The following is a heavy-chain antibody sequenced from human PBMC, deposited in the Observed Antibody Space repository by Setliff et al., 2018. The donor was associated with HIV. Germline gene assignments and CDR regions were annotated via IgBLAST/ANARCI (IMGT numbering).Heavy chain of an antibody. J-gene: IGHJ4*02. CDR2: IYYSGNT. V-gene: IGHV4-59*11. CDR3: ARGRRRSSTPYYFDY. CDR1: NDSINYQY. Sequence: SETLSLTCTVSNDSINYQYWAWIRQPPGKGLEWIGSIYYSGNTNYNPSLKSRVTISIDTSKSQFSLKLTSVSAADTAMYYCARGRRRSSTPYYFDYWGQGKLVTVSS.